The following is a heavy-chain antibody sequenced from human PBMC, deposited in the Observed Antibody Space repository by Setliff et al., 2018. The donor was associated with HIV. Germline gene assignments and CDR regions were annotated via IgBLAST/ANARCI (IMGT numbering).Heavy chain of an antibody. J-gene: IGHJ4*02. D-gene: IGHD6-19*01. CDR2: IKEDGTEK. CDR3: TRGWLAAQFDS. CDR1: GFTFNTYW. Sequence: PGGSLRLSCIASGFTFNTYWMSWVRQAPGKGLEWVASIKEDGTEKFYADSVKGRFTFSRDNAENSLYLQMNSLRAEDTAVYYCTRGWLAAQFDSWGQGTLVTVSS. V-gene: IGHV3-7*04.